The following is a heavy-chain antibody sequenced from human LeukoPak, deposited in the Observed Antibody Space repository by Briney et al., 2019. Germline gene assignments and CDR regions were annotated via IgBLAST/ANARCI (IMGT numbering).Heavy chain of an antibody. Sequence: GGSLRLSCAASGFSVSNKYMSWVRQAPGKGLEWVSVIYTGGDTYYADSVRGRFTISRDNGKNSLYLQMSSLRDEDTAVYYCARERGYGSAWYLDYWGQGTRVTVSS. V-gene: IGHV3-53*01. CDR2: IYTGGDT. CDR3: ARERGYGSAWYLDY. D-gene: IGHD6-19*01. J-gene: IGHJ4*02. CDR1: GFSVSNKY.